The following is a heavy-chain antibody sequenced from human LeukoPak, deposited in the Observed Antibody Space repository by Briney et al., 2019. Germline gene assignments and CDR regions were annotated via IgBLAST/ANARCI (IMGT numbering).Heavy chain of an antibody. V-gene: IGHV4-59*01. Sequence: PSETLSLTCTVSGGSISSYYWSWIRQPPGKGLQWIGYIHYSGSTNYNPSLKSRVTISVDTSKNQFSLKLSSVTAADTAVYYCARTTEGGYTYGYFYYYYMDVWGKGTTVTISS. CDR3: ARTTEGGYTYGYFYYYYMDV. CDR1: GGSISSYY. CDR2: IHYSGST. J-gene: IGHJ6*03. D-gene: IGHD5-18*01.